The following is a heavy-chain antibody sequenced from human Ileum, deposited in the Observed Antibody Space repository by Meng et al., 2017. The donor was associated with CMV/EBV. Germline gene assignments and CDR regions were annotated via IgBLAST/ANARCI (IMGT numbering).Heavy chain of an antibody. CDR2: IYSGGTT. J-gene: IGHJ3*02. Sequence: SCAASGVAVSSIFFSWVRQAPGKGLEWVSVIYSGGTTYYTESVNGRFTISRDGSKNMVYLQMNSLRPEDTAMYYCARDLGPKHDYNWRAFDIWGQGTKVTFSS. CDR3: ARDLGPKHDYNWRAFDI. V-gene: IGHV3-66*02. D-gene: IGHD5-24*01. CDR1: GVAVSSIF.